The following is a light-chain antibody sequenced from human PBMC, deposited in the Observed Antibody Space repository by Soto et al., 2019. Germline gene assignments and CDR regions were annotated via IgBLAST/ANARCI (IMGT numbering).Light chain of an antibody. V-gene: IGKV3-15*01. CDR1: KSVGPN. CDR2: GAS. Sequence: EIGMTQPQAPLPLFLVERATLSSRPSKSVGPNLACYQQKPGKPPRPLIYGASARAPDVPARFSGSGSGTDFTLTISSLQSEDFAVYYCQQYSDWAPITFGGGTKVEIK. J-gene: IGKJ4*01. CDR3: QQYSDWAPIT.